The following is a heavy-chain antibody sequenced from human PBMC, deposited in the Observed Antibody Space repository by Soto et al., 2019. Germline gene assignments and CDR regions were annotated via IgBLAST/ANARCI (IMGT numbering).Heavy chain of an antibody. CDR3: TRPGYGDFADYKNHLYGLDV. CDR1: GFTFSDSA. Sequence: EEQLVESGGGVVQPGGSLRLSCEASGFTFSDSALHWVRQASGKGLEWVGRIRSKPNNYATSYAASVQGRFTISRYKSKNTAYLQMNSLKIADTLVYYRTRPGYGDFADYKNHLYGLDVWGQGTTVTVS. J-gene: IGHJ6*02. CDR2: IRSKPNNYAT. D-gene: IGHD4-17*01. V-gene: IGHV3-73*02.